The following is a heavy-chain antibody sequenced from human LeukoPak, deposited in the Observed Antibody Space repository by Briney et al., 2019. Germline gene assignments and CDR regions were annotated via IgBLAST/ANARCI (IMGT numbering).Heavy chain of an antibody. Sequence: ASVKVSCKASGYTFTSYGISWVRQAPGQGLEWMGWISAYNGNTNYAQKFQGRVTKTEDTSTDTAYMELSSLRSEDTAVYYCARALGYGDYGDYWGQGTLVTVSS. V-gene: IGHV1-18*01. CDR3: ARALGYGDYGDY. CDR2: ISAYNGNT. J-gene: IGHJ4*02. CDR1: GYTFTSYG. D-gene: IGHD4-17*01.